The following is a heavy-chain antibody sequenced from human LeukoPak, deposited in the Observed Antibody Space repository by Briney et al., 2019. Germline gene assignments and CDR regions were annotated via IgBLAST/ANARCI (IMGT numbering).Heavy chain of an antibody. D-gene: IGHD3-9*01. CDR3: ARDPYYDILTGSNDAFDI. J-gene: IGHJ3*02. CDR1: GFTFSDYY. CDR2: ISSSGSTI. Sequence: GGSLRLSCAASGFTFSDYYMSWIRQAPGKGLEWVSYISSSGSTIYYADSVKGRFTISRDNAKNSLYLQMNSLRAEDTAVYYCARDPYYDILTGSNDAFDIWGQGTMVTVSS. V-gene: IGHV3-11*01.